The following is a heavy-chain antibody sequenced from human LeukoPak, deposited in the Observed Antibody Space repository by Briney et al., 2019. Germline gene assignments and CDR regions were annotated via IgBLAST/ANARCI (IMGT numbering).Heavy chain of an antibody. CDR3: AKSFWWFGEFSPFDI. Sequence: GRSLRLSCAASGFTFSSYAMRWVRQAPGKGLEWVAVISYDGSNKYYADSVKGRFTISRDNSKNTLYLQMNSLRAEDTAVYYCAKSFWWFGEFSPFDIWGQGTMVTVSS. D-gene: IGHD3-10*01. V-gene: IGHV3-30*04. J-gene: IGHJ3*02. CDR2: ISYDGSNK. CDR1: GFTFSSYA.